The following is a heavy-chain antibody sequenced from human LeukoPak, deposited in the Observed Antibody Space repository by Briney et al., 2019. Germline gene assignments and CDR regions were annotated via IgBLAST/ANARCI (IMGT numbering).Heavy chain of an antibody. D-gene: IGHD2-2*01. V-gene: IGHV1-69*13. Sequence: SVKVSCKASGGTFSSYAISWVRQAPGQGLEWMGGTIPIFGTANYAQKFQGRVTITADESTSTAYMELSSLRSEDTAVYYCAREGFVVVPAARGDWFDPWGQGTLVTVSS. CDR1: GGTFSSYA. CDR2: TIPIFGTA. CDR3: AREGFVVVPAARGDWFDP. J-gene: IGHJ5*02.